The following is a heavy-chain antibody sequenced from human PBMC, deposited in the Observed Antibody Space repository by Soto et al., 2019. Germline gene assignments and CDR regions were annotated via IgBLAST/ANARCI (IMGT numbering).Heavy chain of an antibody. Sequence: QVQLVQSGAEVKRPGSSVKVSCKSSGGSFNSFHFNWVRQAPGQGLEWMGRIIPMLDRTQYAQMFQGRVTITADKSTSTAYMEMSGLESVDTAVYYCARGTVTFFGGVTPPDYWGQGTLVTVSS. CDR1: GGSFNSFH. J-gene: IGHJ4*02. CDR3: ARGTVTFFGGVTPPDY. CDR2: IIPMLDRT. D-gene: IGHD3-3*01. V-gene: IGHV1-69*08.